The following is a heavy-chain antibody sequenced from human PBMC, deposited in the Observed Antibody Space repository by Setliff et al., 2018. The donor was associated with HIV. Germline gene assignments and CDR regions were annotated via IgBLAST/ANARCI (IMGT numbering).Heavy chain of an antibody. CDR3: ATRPPGVHGFSI. CDR1: GGSFNILG. D-gene: IGHD3-10*01. Sequence: SVKVPCKASGGSFNILGFTWVRQAPGQGLEWVGGIIPVVDAPIYAQRFQGRVVITADKSTVTAYMQLSSLKFEDTAVYYCATRPPGVHGFSIWGQGTMVTVSS. J-gene: IGHJ3*02. V-gene: IGHV1-69*06. CDR2: IIPVVDAP.